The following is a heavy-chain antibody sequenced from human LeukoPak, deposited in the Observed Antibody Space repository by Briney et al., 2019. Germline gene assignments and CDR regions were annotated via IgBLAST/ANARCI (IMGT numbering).Heavy chain of an antibody. CDR3: AKSAGLAAGWNDAFHI. CDR2: ISYGGSNK. CDR1: GFTFSSYA. D-gene: IGHD6-25*01. J-gene: IGHJ3*02. Sequence: GGSLRLSCAASGFTFSSYAMHWVRQAPGKGLEWMAVISYGGSNKYYADSVNGRFTIYRHNQKNTLHLQINSVRAEDTAVYYCAKSAGLAAGWNDAFHIWGQGTMVTVSS. V-gene: IGHV3-30*18.